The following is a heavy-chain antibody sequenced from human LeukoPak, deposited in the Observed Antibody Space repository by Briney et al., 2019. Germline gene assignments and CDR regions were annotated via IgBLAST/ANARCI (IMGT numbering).Heavy chain of an antibody. V-gene: IGHV1-69*05. CDR2: IIPIFGTA. J-gene: IGHJ6*03. CDR3: ARAGAFRSYYYYYYMDV. CDR1: GGTFSSYA. Sequence: SVKVSCKASGGTFSSYAISWVRQAPGQGPEWMGGIIPIFGTANYAQKFQGRVTITTDESTSTAYMELSSLRSEDTAVYYCARAGAFRSYYYYYYMDVWGKGTTVTVSS. D-gene: IGHD7-27*01.